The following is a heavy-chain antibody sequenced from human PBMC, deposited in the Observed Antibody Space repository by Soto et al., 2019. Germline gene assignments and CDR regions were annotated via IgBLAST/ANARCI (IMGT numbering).Heavy chain of an antibody. V-gene: IGHV4-4*02. Sequence: SETLSLTCAVSGGAISNNNWWTWVRQAPGKGLEWIGEIYYSGSTNYNPSFKSRVTMSVDKSKNQFSLDLSSVTAADTAVYYCATGITVVRGVIIRPFDYWGQGTPVTVSS. CDR2: IYYSGST. D-gene: IGHD3-10*01. J-gene: IGHJ4*02. CDR3: ATGITVVRGVIIRPFDY. CDR1: GGAISNNNW.